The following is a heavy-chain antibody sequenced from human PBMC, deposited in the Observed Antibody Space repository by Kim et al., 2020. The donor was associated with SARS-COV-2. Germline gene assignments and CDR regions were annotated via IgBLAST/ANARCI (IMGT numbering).Heavy chain of an antibody. J-gene: IGHJ4*02. CDR1: GFTFSSYG. D-gene: IGHD2-2*01. CDR3: AKGSGLGYCSSTSCYRGPHFDY. Sequence: GGSLRLSCAASGFTFSSYGMHWVRQAPGKGLEWVAVIWYDGSNKYYADSVKGRFTISRDNSKNTLYLQMNSLRAEDTAVYYCAKGSGLGYCSSTSCYRGPHFDYWGQGTLVTVSS. V-gene: IGHV3-33*06. CDR2: IWYDGSNK.